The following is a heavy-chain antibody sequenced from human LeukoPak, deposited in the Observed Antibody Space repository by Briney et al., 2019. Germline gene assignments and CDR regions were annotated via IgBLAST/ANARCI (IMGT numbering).Heavy chain of an antibody. Sequence: ASVKVSCKASGYTFTGYYMHWVRQAPGQGLEWMGWINPNSGGTNYAQKFQGWVTMTRDTSISTAYMELSRLRSDDTAVYYCARLVVPAAMVAFDIWGQGTMVTVSS. D-gene: IGHD2-2*01. CDR2: INPNSGGT. CDR3: ARLVVPAAMVAFDI. J-gene: IGHJ3*02. CDR1: GYTFTGYY. V-gene: IGHV1-2*04.